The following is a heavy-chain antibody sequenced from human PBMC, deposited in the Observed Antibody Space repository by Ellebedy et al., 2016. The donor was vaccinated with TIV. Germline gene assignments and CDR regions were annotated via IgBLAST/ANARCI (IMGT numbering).Heavy chain of an antibody. D-gene: IGHD2-2*01. Sequence: GGPLRLSXAASGFTFSSYSMSWVRQAPGKGLEWVSSISSTSSYIYYSDSVKGRFTISRDNAKNSLYLQMNSLRAEDTAVYYCARDFQLLYWGQGTLVTVSS. CDR3: ARDFQLLY. CDR2: ISSTSSYI. J-gene: IGHJ4*02. CDR1: GFTFSSYS. V-gene: IGHV3-21*01.